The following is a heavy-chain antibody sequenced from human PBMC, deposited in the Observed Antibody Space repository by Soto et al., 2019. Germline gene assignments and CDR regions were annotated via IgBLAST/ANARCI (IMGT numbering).Heavy chain of an antibody. V-gene: IGHV3-30*18. CDR3: KNGVWSAYYYYGMDV. Sequence: GGSLRLSCAASGFTFISYGMHWVRQAPGKGLEWVAVISYDGSNKYYADSVKGRFTISRDNSKNTLYLQMNSLRAEDTAVYYCKNGVWSAYYYYGMDVWGQGTTVTVSS. D-gene: IGHD2-8*01. J-gene: IGHJ6*02. CDR2: ISYDGSNK. CDR1: GFTFISYG.